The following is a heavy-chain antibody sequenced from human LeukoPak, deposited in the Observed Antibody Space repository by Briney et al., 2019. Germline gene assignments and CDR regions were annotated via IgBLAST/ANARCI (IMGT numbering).Heavy chain of an antibody. Sequence: GGSLRLSCAASGFTFSIYAMSWVRQAPGKGLQWVSSITSRGESTWYVDSVKGRFTITRDNSENTLYLQMHSLRAEDTAVYYCVRDRPNYYGSDGHYYRRDGDYWGRGTLVSASS. CDR1: GFTFSIYA. D-gene: IGHD3-22*01. CDR2: ITSRGEST. CDR3: VRDRPNYYGSDGHYYRRDGDY. J-gene: IGHJ4*02. V-gene: IGHV3-23*01.